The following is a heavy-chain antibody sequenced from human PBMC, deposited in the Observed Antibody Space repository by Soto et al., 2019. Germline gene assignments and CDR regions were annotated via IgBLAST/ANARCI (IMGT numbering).Heavy chain of an antibody. V-gene: IGHV3-48*03. D-gene: IGHD2-15*01. J-gene: IGHJ3*01. CDR1: GFTFSSSE. Sequence: GGSLRLSCAASGFTFSSSEMYWVRQAPGKGLEWISYIHPGGQTIFYAESVKGRFTISRGNAKHSVYLQMNSLRAEDTAVYYCARRGSRWGRGTKVTVSS. CDR2: IHPGGQTI. CDR3: ARRGSR.